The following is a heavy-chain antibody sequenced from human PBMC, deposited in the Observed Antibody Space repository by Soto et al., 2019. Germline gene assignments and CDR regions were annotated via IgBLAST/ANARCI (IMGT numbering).Heavy chain of an antibody. CDR3: ATVTLTTPSWFDP. CDR1: GYTFTSYG. J-gene: IGHJ5*02. V-gene: IGHV1-18*03. Sequence: ASVKVSCKASGYTFTSYGISWVRQAPGQGLEWMGWISADNGKTNYAQKLQGRVTMTEDTSTDTAYMELSSLRSEDMAVYYCATVTLTTPSWFDPWGQGTLVTVSS. CDR2: ISADNGKT. D-gene: IGHD4-17*01.